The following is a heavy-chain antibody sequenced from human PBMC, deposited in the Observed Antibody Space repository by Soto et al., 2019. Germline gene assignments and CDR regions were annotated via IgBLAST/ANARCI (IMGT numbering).Heavy chain of an antibody. J-gene: IGHJ4*02. Sequence: SETLSLTCTVSGGSISSSSYYWGWIRQPPGKGLEWIGSIYYSGSTYYNPSLKSRVTISVDTSKNQFSLKLSSVTAADTAVYYCASLYCSSTSCPWIFDYWGQGTLVTVSS. V-gene: IGHV4-39*01. CDR3: ASLYCSSTSCPWIFDY. CDR2: IYYSGST. CDR1: GGSISSSSYY. D-gene: IGHD2-2*01.